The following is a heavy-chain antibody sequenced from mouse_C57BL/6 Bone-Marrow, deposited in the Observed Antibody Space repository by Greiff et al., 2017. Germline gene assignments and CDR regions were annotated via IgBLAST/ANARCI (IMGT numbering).Heavy chain of an antibody. D-gene: IGHD2-4*01. CDR1: GFTFSDYY. Sequence: EVKVVESGGGLVQPGGSLKLSCAASGFTFSDYYMYWVRQTPEKRLEWVAYISNGGGSTYYPDTVKGRFTISRDNAKNTLYLQMSRLKSEDTAMYYCARPEGLRRTFAYWGQGTLVTVSA. CDR3: ARPEGLRRTFAY. V-gene: IGHV5-12*01. J-gene: IGHJ3*01. CDR2: ISNGGGST.